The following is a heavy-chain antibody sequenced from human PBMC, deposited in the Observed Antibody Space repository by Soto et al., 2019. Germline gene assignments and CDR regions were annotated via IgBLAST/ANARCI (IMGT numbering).Heavy chain of an antibody. D-gene: IGHD6-6*01. Sequence: ASVKVSCKASGYTFTSYYMHWVRQAPGQGLEWMGIINPSGGSTSYAQKFQGRVTMTRDTSTSTVYMELSSLRSEDTAVYYCAREPSSSSYPTPPLTYLDYWGQGTLVTVSS. CDR2: INPSGGST. CDR3: AREPSSSSYPTPPLTYLDY. J-gene: IGHJ4*02. V-gene: IGHV1-46*01. CDR1: GYTFTSYY.